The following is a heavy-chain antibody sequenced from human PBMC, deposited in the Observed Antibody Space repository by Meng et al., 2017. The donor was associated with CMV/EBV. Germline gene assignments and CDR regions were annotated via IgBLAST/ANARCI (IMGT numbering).Heavy chain of an antibody. CDR3: ARDGYGALGFDF. D-gene: IGHD6-13*01. CDR2: IYYRGST. Sequence: GPLRLSCTVSDGSISSISFYWGWIRQPPGKGLEWIGSIYYRGSTFYNSSLKSRVTMSVDTSKNQFSLKLSSVTAADTAVYYCARDGYGALGFDFWGQGTLVTVSS. V-gene: IGHV4-39*07. J-gene: IGHJ4*02. CDR1: DGSISSISFY.